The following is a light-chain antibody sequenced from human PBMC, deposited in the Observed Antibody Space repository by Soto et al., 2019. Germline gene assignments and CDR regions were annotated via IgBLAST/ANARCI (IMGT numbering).Light chain of an antibody. Sequence: EIVMTQSPATLSVSPGERATLSCRASQSVFTNFAWYQHKPGQAPRLLIYGVSTRATGVPVRFTGSGSGTECTLTISSLQSEDFAVYYCQQYNTWPLTFGGGTKVEIK. CDR2: GVS. CDR3: QQYNTWPLT. CDR1: QSVFTN. V-gene: IGKV3-15*01. J-gene: IGKJ4*01.